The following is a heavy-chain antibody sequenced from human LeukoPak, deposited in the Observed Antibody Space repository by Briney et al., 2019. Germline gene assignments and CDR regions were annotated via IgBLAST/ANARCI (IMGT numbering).Heavy chain of an antibody. CDR2: IKSNSDGGTT. V-gene: IGHV3-15*01. CDR3: STLLH. J-gene: IGHJ4*02. Sequence: GGSPRLSCAASGFTFSNYVMNWVRQAPGKGLEWVGRIKSNSDGGTTDYAAPVKGRFTISRDDSKHTVYLQMDSLKIEDTAVYYCSTLLHWGQGALVTVSS. CDR1: GFTFSNYV.